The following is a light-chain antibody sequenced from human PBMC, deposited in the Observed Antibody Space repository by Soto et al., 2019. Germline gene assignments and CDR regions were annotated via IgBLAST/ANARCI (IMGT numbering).Light chain of an antibody. V-gene: IGLV1-44*01. CDR1: SSNIGSNT. CDR2: SNN. J-gene: IGLJ3*02. Sequence: QSVLTQPPSASGTPGQRVTISCSGSSSNIGSNTVNWNQQLPETAPKLLIYSNNQRPSGVPDRFSGSKSGTSASLAISGLQSEDEADYYCSSYSSGSTLWVFGGGTKLTVL. CDR3: SSYSSGSTLWV.